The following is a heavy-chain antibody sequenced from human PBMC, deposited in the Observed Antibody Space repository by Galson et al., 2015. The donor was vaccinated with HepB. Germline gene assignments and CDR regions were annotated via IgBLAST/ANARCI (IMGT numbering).Heavy chain of an antibody. J-gene: IGHJ3*02. D-gene: IGHD6-13*01. CDR2: ISWNSGSI. CDR3: AKVTRYSSSWYGAFDI. Sequence: SLRLSCAASGFTFDDYAMHWVRQAPGKGLEWVSGISWNSGSIGYADSVKGRFTISRDNAKNSLYLQMNSLRAEDTALYYCAKVTRYSSSWYGAFDIWGQGTMVTVSS. V-gene: IGHV3-9*01. CDR1: GFTFDDYA.